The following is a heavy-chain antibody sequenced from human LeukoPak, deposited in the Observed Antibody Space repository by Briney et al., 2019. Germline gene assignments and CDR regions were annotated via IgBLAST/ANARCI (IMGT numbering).Heavy chain of an antibody. CDR2: ISSSGGST. CDR1: GFSVSNNY. V-gene: IGHV3-23*01. Sequence: PGGSLRLSCEASGFSVSNNYMSWVRQAPGKGLEWVSGISSSGGSTYYADSVKGRFTISRDNSKNTLYLQMNSLRAEDTAIYYCAKATTGDYWGQGTLVTVSS. J-gene: IGHJ4*02. CDR3: AKATTGDY. D-gene: IGHD4-11*01.